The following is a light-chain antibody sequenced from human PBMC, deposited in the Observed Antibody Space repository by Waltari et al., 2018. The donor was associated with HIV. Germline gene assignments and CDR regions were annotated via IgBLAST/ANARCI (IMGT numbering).Light chain of an antibody. Sequence: TPGEPAAISCRSSQSLLYSNGYDYLDWYLQKPGQSPQLLIYLGSNRASGVPDRFSGSGSGTDFTLKISRVGPEDVGVYYCMQALQTPRTFGQGTKVEV. CDR3: MQALQTPRT. J-gene: IGKJ1*01. CDR2: LGS. V-gene: IGKV2-28*01. CDR1: QSLLYSNGYDY.